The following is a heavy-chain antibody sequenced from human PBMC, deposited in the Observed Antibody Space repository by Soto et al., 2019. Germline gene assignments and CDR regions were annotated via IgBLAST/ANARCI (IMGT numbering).Heavy chain of an antibody. CDR3: ARVDKLWGDY. V-gene: IGHV1-69*13. Sequence: GASVNVSCKASGGTFSSYAISWVRQAPGQGLEWMGGMIPILGTANYAQKFQGRVTITADESTSTAYMELSSLRSEDTAVYYCARVDKLWGDYWGQGTLVTVSS. CDR2: MIPILGTA. D-gene: IGHD5-18*01. CDR1: GGTFSSYA. J-gene: IGHJ4*02.